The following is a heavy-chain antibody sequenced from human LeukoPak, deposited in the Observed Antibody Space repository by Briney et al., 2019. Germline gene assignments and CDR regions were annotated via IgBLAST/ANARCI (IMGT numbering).Heavy chain of an antibody. J-gene: IGHJ5*02. CDR3: ARGSPDPATAIPKFLNWFDP. D-gene: IGHD2-2*02. V-gene: IGHV3-66*01. Sequence: PGGSLRLSCAASGFTVSSNYMSWVRQAPGKGLEWVSVIYSGGSTYYADSVKGRFTISRDNSKNTLYLQMNSLRAEDTAVYYCARGSPDPATAIPKFLNWFDPWGQGTLVTVSS. CDR2: IYSGGST. CDR1: GFTVSSNY.